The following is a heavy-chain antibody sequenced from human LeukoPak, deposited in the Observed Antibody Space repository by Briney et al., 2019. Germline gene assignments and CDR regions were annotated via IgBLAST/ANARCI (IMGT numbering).Heavy chain of an antibody. CDR1: RCTFTYHW. D-gene: IGHD3-10*01. V-gene: IGHV3-7*01. CDR2: KNEDGNEI. J-gene: IGHJ6*03. CDR3: ARFPPASMVGEGGYYYIDV. Sequence: PGDSLTLSCPASRCTFTYHWLGWVRQAPANPPDWATNKNEDGNEIYYVDSVKGRFTISRDTAKMSLYLQMSSLRAEDTAMYYCARFPPASMVGEGGYYYIDVWGKGTTVTVSS.